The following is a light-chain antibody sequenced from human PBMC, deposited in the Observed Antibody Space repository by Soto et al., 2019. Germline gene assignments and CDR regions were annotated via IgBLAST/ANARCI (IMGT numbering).Light chain of an antibody. CDR1: SSDVGGYNY. V-gene: IGLV2-8*01. CDR2: QVI. J-gene: IGLJ3*02. CDR3: SSYAGSNNLV. Sequence: QSVLTQPPSASGSPGQSITISCTGTSSDVGGYNYVSWYQQHPGKATKLMIYQVIKRPSGVPDRFSGSKSGNTASLTVSGLQAEDEADYYCSSYAGSNNLVFGGGTKLTVL.